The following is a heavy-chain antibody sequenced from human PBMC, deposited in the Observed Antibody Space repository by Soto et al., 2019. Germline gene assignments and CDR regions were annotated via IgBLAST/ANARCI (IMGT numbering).Heavy chain of an antibody. J-gene: IGHJ5*02. Sequence: QVQLVQSGAEVKKPGSSVKVSCKASGGTFSSYAITWVRQAPGQGLEWMGEIIPIFDTANYAQKFQGRVTITADEYTSTAYMELSSLRSENTAVYYWARDRCPSSGYYPSWFDPWGQGTLVTVSS. V-gene: IGHV1-69*12. CDR1: GGTFSSYA. D-gene: IGHD3-22*01. CDR3: ARDRCPSSGYYPSWFDP. CDR2: IIPIFDTA.